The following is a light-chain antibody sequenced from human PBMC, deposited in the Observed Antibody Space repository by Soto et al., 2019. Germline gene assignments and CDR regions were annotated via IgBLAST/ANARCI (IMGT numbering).Light chain of an antibody. Sequence: QPVLTQPPSASGTPGQRVTISCSGSSSNIGRNTVNWYQQLPGTAPKLLIYGNNQRPSGVPDRFSGSKSGTSDSLAISGRQTEDEAEYYCAAWDDSLNGPVFGGGTKLTVL. V-gene: IGLV1-44*01. CDR2: GNN. J-gene: IGLJ3*02. CDR3: AAWDDSLNGPV. CDR1: SSNIGRNT.